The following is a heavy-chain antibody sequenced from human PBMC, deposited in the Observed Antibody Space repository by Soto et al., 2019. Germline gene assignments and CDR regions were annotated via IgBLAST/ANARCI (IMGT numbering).Heavy chain of an antibody. Sequence: QVQLQESGPGLLKPSQTLSLTCTVSGDSISSRDYYWSWIRQPRGKGLEWIGYVYYSGSIYSSPSVRCRVSISVDPSQNHFSLKLISVTAADTAVYYCASARIHCTSASCYTEFDYWGQGTLVTVSS. CDR3: ASARIHCTSASCYTEFDY. D-gene: IGHD2-2*02. V-gene: IGHV4-30-4*01. CDR2: VYYSGSI. CDR1: GDSISSRDYY. J-gene: IGHJ4*02.